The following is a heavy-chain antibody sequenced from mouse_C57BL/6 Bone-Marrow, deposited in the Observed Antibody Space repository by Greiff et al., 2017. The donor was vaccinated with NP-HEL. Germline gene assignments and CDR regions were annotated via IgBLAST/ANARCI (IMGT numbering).Heavy chain of an antibody. J-gene: IGHJ4*01. CDR1: GYSITSDY. V-gene: IGHV3-8*01. CDR2: ISYSGST. D-gene: IGHD2-2*01. CDR3: ARTPLWLRRNYYALDY. Sequence: EVQLQESGPGLAKPSQTLSLTCSVTGYSITSDYWNWIRKFPGNKLEYMGYISYSGSTYYNPSLKSRISITRDTSKNQYYLQLNSVTTEDTATYYCARTPLWLRRNYYALDYWGQRTSVTGPS.